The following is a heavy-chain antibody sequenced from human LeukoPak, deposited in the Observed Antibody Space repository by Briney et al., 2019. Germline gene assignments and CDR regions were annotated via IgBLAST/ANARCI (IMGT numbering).Heavy chain of an antibody. CDR2: IYSSGST. Sequence: PSETLSLTCTVSGGSISSSNYYWGWIRQPAGKGLEWVGRIYSSGSTNYNPSLKSRVTMSGDTSKNQFSLKLSSVTAADTAVYYCARGYFNILTGYYIDYWGQGTLVTVSS. V-gene: IGHV4-61*02. CDR1: GGSISSSNYY. CDR3: ARGYFNILTGYYIDY. D-gene: IGHD3-9*01. J-gene: IGHJ4*02.